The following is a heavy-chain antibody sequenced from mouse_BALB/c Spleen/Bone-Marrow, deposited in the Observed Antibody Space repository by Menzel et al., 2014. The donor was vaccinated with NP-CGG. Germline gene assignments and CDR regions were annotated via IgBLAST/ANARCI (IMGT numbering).Heavy chain of an antibody. D-gene: IGHD1-1*01. CDR2: IRNKPNGYTT. Sequence: EVQRVESGGGLVQPGGSLRLSCATSGFTFTDYYMSWVRQPPRKALEWLGFIRNKPNGYTTEYSASVKGRFTISRDNSQSILYLQMNTLRVEDSATYYCTRDMGLLRFDYWGQGTTLTVSS. J-gene: IGHJ2*01. V-gene: IGHV7-3*02. CDR1: GFTFTDYY. CDR3: TRDMGLLRFDY.